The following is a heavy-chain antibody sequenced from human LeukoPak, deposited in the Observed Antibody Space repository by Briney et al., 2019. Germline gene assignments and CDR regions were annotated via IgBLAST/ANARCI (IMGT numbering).Heavy chain of an antibody. J-gene: IGHJ3*02. CDR1: GGTFSSYA. D-gene: IGHD6-13*01. Sequence: GASVKVSCKASGGTFSSYAISWVRQAPGQGLEWMGGIIPIFGTANYAQKFQGRVTITADESTSTAYMELSSLRSEDTAVYYCARDSAYSSSRDAFDIWGQGTMVTVSS. V-gene: IGHV1-69*13. CDR2: IIPIFGTA. CDR3: ARDSAYSSSRDAFDI.